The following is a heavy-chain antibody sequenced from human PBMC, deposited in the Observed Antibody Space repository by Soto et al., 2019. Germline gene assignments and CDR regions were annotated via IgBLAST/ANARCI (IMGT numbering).Heavy chain of an antibody. V-gene: IGHV4-59*08. Sequence: SETLSLTCTVSGGSISSYYWSWIRQPPGKGLEWIGYIYYSGSTNYNPSLKSRVTISVDTSKNQFSLKLSSVTAADTAVYYCARQSHYDFWSGYYEYYFDYWGQGTLVTVSS. CDR3: ARQSHYDFWSGYYEYYFDY. CDR1: GGSISSYY. CDR2: IYYSGST. J-gene: IGHJ4*02. D-gene: IGHD3-3*01.